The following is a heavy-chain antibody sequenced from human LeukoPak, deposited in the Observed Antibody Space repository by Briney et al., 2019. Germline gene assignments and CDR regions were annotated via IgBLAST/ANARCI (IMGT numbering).Heavy chain of an antibody. V-gene: IGHV3-23*01. Sequence: GGSLRLSCAASGFTFSSYAMSWVRQAPGKGLEWVSAISGSGGSTYYADSVKGRFTISRDNSKNTLYLQMNSLRAEDTAVYYCAKDRGGYSSGWYPFDYWGQGTLVTVSS. J-gene: IGHJ4*02. CDR2: ISGSGGST. CDR3: AKDRGGYSSGWYPFDY. D-gene: IGHD6-19*01. CDR1: GFTFSSYA.